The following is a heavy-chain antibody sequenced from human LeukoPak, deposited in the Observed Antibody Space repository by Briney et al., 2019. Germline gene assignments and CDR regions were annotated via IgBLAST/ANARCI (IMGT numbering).Heavy chain of an antibody. D-gene: IGHD3-10*01. V-gene: IGHV4-59*10. J-gene: IGHJ4*02. CDR1: GGSFSAYY. Sequence: SETLSLTCAVYGGSFSAYYWSWIRQPAGRGLEWIGRIYTSGSTNYNPSLKSRVTMSLDTSKNQFSLNLNSVTAADTAVYYCARYGSGSYFDYWGQGIMVTVSS. CDR2: IYTSGST. CDR3: ARYGSGSYFDY.